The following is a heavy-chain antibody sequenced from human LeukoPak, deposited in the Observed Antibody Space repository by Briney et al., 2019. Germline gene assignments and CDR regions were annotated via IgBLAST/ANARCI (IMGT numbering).Heavy chain of an antibody. CDR2: INPNSGAT. CDR3: ARVAYFYDSSGYYYSDY. V-gene: IGHV1-2*02. Sequence: ASVQVSCKASGYTFIDYYMHWVRQAPGQGLEWMGWINPNSGATNYAQNFQGRVTMTRDTSINTAYMELSRLRSDDTAVCYCARVAYFYDSSGYYYSDYWGQGTLVTVSS. J-gene: IGHJ4*02. CDR1: GYTFIDYY. D-gene: IGHD3-22*01.